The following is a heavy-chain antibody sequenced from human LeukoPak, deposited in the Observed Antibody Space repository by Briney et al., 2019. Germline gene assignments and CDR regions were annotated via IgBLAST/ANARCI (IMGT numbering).Heavy chain of an antibody. CDR2: ISGSGDST. Sequence: GGSLRLSCAASGFTFSSYVLTWVRQAPGKGLDWVSTISGSGDSTYYADSVKGRFTISRDNSKNTLYLQMNSLRAEDTAVYYCAKVVLRYFDWPIPHCFDYWGQGTLVTVSP. CDR1: GFTFSSYV. D-gene: IGHD3-9*01. V-gene: IGHV3-23*01. J-gene: IGHJ4*02. CDR3: AKVVLRYFDWPIPHCFDY.